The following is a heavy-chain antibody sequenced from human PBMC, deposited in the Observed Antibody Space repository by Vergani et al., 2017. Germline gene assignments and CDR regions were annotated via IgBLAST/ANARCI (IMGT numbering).Heavy chain of an antibody. V-gene: IGHV1-18*01. CDR3: ARDHGATGTKEARSSGDY. CDR2: ISAYNGNT. Sequence: QVQLVQSGAEVKKPGASVKVSCKASGYTFTSYGISWVRQAPGQGLEWMGWISAYNGNTNYAPKLQGRVTMTTDTSTSTAYMELRSLRSDDTAVYYCARDHGATGTKEARSSGDYWGQGTLVTVSS. J-gene: IGHJ4*02. D-gene: IGHD4-17*01. CDR1: GYTFTSYG.